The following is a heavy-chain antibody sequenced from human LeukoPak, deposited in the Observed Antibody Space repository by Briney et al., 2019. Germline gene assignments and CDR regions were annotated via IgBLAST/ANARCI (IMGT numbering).Heavy chain of an antibody. J-gene: IGHJ5*02. D-gene: IGHD3-10*01. CDR1: GGSISSYY. CDR3: ARDPVVRGVITDQYNWFDP. Sequence: SETLSLTCTVSGGSISSYYWSWIRQPAGKGLEWIGRIYTSGSTNYNPSLKSRVTMSVDTSKNQFSLKLSSVTAADTAVYYYARDPVVRGVITDQYNWFDPWGQGTLVTVSS. CDR2: IYTSGST. V-gene: IGHV4-4*07.